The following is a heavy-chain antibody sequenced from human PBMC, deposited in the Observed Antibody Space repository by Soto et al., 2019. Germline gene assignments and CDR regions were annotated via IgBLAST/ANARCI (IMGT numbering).Heavy chain of an antibody. V-gene: IGHV3-30-3*01. J-gene: IGHJ6*02. CDR3: ARDTATALGGMDV. Sequence: QVQLVESGGGVVQPGRSLRLSCAASGFTFSSYAMHWVRQAPGKGLEWVAVISYDGSNKYYADSVKGRFTISRDNSKNTLYLQMNSLRAEDTAVYYCARDTATALGGMDVWGQGTTVTVSS. D-gene: IGHD5-18*01. CDR1: GFTFSSYA. CDR2: ISYDGSNK.